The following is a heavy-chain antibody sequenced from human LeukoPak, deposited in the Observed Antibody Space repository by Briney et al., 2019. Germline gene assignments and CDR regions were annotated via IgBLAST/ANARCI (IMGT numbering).Heavy chain of an antibody. J-gene: IGHJ4*02. D-gene: IGHD3-9*01. V-gene: IGHV3-21*01. CDR3: AIGGAYDILTGWKD. CDR1: GFTFSSYS. Sequence: GSLRLSCAASGFTFSSYSMNWVCQAPGKGLEWVSSISSSSSYIYYADSVKGRFTISRDNAKNSLYLQMNSLRAEDTAVYYCAIGGAYDILTGWKDWGQGTLVTVSS. CDR2: ISSSSSYI.